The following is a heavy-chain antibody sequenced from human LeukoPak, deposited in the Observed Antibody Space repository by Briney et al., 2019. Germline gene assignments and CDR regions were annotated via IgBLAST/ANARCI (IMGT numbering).Heavy chain of an antibody. CDR3: AREVVPAALYYYGMDV. CDR2: IIPIFGTA. D-gene: IGHD2-2*01. CDR1: GGTFTSYA. Sequence: ASVTVSCKASGGTFTSYAISWVRQAPGQGLEWMGGIIPIFGTANYAQKFQGRVTITADESTSTAYMELSSLRSEDTAVYYCAREVVPAALYYYGMDVWGQGTTVTVSS. J-gene: IGHJ6*02. V-gene: IGHV1-69*13.